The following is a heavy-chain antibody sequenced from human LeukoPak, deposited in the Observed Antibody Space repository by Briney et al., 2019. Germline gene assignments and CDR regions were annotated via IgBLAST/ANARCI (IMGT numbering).Heavy chain of an antibody. J-gene: IGHJ4*02. D-gene: IGHD4/OR15-4a*01. V-gene: IGHV3-53*01. CDR1: GFTFSSYG. CDR2: IYSDNT. Sequence: PGGSLRLSCAASGFTFSSYGMSWVRQAPGKGLEWVSFIYSDNTHYSDSVKGRFTISRDNSKNTLYLQMNSLRAEDTAVYYCARRAGAYSHPHDCWGQGTLVTVSS. CDR3: ARRAGAYSHPHDC.